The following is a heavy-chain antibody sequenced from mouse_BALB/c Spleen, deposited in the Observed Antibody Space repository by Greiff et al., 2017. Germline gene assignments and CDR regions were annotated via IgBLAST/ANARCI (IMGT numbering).Heavy chain of an antibody. CDR1: GYTFTSYW. V-gene: IGHV1S22*01. D-gene: IGHD2-14*01. CDR3: SGEVRLFAY. J-gene: IGHJ3*01. Sequence: LKQPGSELVRPGASVKLSCKASGYTFTSYWMHWVKQRPGQGLEWIGNIYPGSGSTNYDEKFKSKATLTVDTSSSTAYMQLSSLTSEDSAVYYCSGEVRLFAYWGQGTLVTVSA. CDR2: IYPGSGST.